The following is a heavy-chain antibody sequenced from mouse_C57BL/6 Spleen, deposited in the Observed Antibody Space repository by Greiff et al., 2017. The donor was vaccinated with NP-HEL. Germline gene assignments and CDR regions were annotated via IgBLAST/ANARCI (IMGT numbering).Heavy chain of an antibody. D-gene: IGHD3-1*01. Sequence: QVQLQQSGPELVRPGVSVKISCKGSGYTFTDYAMHWVKQSHAKSLEWIGVISPYYGDASYNQKFKDKATMTVDKSSSTAYIELARLTSEDSAVYYCARRADYWGQGTSVTVSS. CDR2: ISPYYGDA. J-gene: IGHJ4*01. CDR3: ARRADY. V-gene: IGHV1-67*01. CDR1: GYTFTDYA.